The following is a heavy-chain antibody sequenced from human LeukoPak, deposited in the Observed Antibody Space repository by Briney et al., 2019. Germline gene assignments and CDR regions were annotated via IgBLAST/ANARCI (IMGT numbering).Heavy chain of an antibody. V-gene: IGHV1-46*01. CDR2: INPSGGST. CDR1: GYTFTSYY. J-gene: IGHJ4*02. Sequence: ASVKVSCKASGYTFTSYYMHWVRQAPGQGLEWMGIINPSGGSTSYAQKFQGRVTMTRDTSTSTVYMELCSLRSEDTAVYYCAKGDLPWRIQLWLAPFFDYWGQGTLVTVSS. CDR3: AKGDLPWRIQLWLAPFFDY. D-gene: IGHD5-18*01.